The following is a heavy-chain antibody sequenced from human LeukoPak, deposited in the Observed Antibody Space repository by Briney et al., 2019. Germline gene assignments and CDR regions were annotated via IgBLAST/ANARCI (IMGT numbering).Heavy chain of an antibody. D-gene: IGHD5-24*01. CDR2: IWYDGSEK. CDR3: ARDQDCYNLFDY. Sequence: GGSLRLSCAASGFSFGHHGMHWVRHAPGKGMEWEAIIWYDGSEKYYADSVKVRLTISRDKSKNTLYLEINSLRTEDTGVYYCARDQDCYNLFDYWGQGTLVTVSS. J-gene: IGHJ4*02. CDR1: GFSFGHHG. V-gene: IGHV3-33*01.